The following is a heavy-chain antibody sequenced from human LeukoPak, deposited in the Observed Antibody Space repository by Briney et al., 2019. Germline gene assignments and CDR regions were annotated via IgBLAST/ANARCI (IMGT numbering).Heavy chain of an antibody. CDR3: ARAAAYSSGWYLFDY. CDR1: GGSISSSTYY. Sequence: SETLSLTCTVSGGSISSSTYYWTWIRQPAGKGLEWIGRIYTSGGTNYNPSLKTRVTMSVDTSKNQVSLKLSSVTAADTAMYYCARAAAYSSGWYLFDYWGQGILVTVSA. D-gene: IGHD6-19*01. J-gene: IGHJ4*02. V-gene: IGHV4-61*02. CDR2: IYTSGGT.